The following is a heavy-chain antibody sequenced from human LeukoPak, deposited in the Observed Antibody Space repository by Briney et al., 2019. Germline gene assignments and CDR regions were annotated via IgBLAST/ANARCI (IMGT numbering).Heavy chain of an antibody. CDR1: GGSFSGYY. J-gene: IGHJ5*02. V-gene: IGHV4-34*01. CDR2: INHSGST. Sequence: SETLSLTCAVYGGSFSGYYWSWIRQPPGKGLEWIGEINHSGSTNYNPSLKSRVTISVDTSKNQFSLKLSSVTAADTAVYYCARGTMIVVVNWFDPWGQGTLVTVSS. CDR3: ARGTMIVVVNWFDP. D-gene: IGHD3-22*01.